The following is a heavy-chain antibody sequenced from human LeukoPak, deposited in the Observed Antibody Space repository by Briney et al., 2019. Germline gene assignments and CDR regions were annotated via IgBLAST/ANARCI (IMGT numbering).Heavy chain of an antibody. CDR1: GGSISSGGYY. J-gene: IGHJ6*03. Sequence: SQTLSLTCTVSGGSISSGGYYWSWIRQHPGKGLEWIGYIYYSGSTYYNPSLKSRVTISVDTSKNQFSLKLSSVIAADTAVYYCARSHDLYSASHYYYMDVWGKGTTVTVSS. D-gene: IGHD3-16*01. CDR3: ARSHDLYSASHYYYMDV. CDR2: IYYSGST. V-gene: IGHV4-31*03.